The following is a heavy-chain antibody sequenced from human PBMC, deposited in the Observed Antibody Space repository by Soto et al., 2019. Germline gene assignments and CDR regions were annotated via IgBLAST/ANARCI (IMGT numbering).Heavy chain of an antibody. CDR2: ISSSSSYI. CDR3: ARDLSGYSSSWAPATILNFQH. Sequence: GGSLRLSCAASGFTFISYSMNWVRQAPGKGLEWVSSISSSSSYIYYADSVKGRFTISRDNAKNSLYLQMNSLRAEDTAVYYCARDLSGYSSSWAPATILNFQHWGQGTLVTVSS. J-gene: IGHJ1*01. D-gene: IGHD6-13*01. V-gene: IGHV3-21*01. CDR1: GFTFISYS.